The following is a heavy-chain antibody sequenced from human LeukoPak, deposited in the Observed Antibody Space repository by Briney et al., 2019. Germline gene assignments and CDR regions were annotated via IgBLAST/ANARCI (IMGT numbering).Heavy chain of an antibody. Sequence: PSGTLSLTCSVSGASIRSYSWSWLRQPAGKGLEWIGRIHTSASTEYNPSLKSRVTMSVDTSKNQFSLKLNSVTAADTAVYFCARDDNSEYSDDAFDIWGQGTLVTVSS. CDR1: GASIRSYS. D-gene: IGHD1-26*01. V-gene: IGHV4-4*07. CDR3: ARDDNSEYSDDAFDI. CDR2: IHTSAST. J-gene: IGHJ3*02.